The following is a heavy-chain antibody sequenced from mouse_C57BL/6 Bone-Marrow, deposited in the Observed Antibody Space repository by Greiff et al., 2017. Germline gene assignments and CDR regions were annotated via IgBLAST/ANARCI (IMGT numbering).Heavy chain of an antibody. V-gene: IGHV1-81*01. CDR3: ARRGGYYGY. CDR1: GYTFTSYG. J-gene: IGHJ2*01. CDR2: IYPRSGNT. Sequence: QVQLQQSGAELARPGASVKLSCKASGYTFTSYGISWVKQRTGQGLEWIVEIYPRSGNTYYNEKFKGKATLTADKSSSTAYMELRSLTSEDSAVYFCARRGGYYGYWGQGTTLTVSS. D-gene: IGHD2-3*01.